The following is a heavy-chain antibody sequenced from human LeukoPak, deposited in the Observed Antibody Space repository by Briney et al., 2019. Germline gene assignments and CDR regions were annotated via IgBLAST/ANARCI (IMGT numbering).Heavy chain of an antibody. CDR3: ARVHDYGGDDY. J-gene: IGHJ4*02. CDR2: INPKSGGT. D-gene: IGHD4-17*01. V-gene: IGHV1-2*02. Sequence: ASVKVSCKASGYTFTGYYMHWVRQAPRQGLEWMGWINPKSGGTNYVQKFQGRVTMTRDTSISTAYMELRRLRSDDTAVYYCARVHDYGGDDYWGQGTLVTVSS. CDR1: GYTFTGYY.